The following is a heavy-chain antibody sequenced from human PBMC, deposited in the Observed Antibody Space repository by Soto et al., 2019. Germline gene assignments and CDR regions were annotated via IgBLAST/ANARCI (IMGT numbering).Heavy chain of an antibody. CDR3: TRDSSLSFDW. CDR2: INNDGSGA. CDR1: GFTFRHHW. Sequence: EVQLVESGGGLVQPGGSLRLSCAASGFTFRHHWMHWVRQAPGKGLVWVSHINNDGSGATYADSVKGRFTISRDNAQNTIYLQMNSLRVEDTAVYYCTRDSSLSFDWWGQGALVTVSS. J-gene: IGHJ4*02. V-gene: IGHV3-74*01.